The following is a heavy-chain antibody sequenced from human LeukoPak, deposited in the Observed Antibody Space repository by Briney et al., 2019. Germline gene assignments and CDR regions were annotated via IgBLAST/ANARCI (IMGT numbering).Heavy chain of an antibody. CDR1: GFTFSSYS. CDR2: ISSSSSYI. Sequence: GGSLRLSCSASGFTFSSYSMNWVRQAPGKGLEWVSSISSSSSYIYYADSVRDRFTISRDNAKMSLSLQMNSLRAEDTAVYYCAFGSERSGRVYWGQGTLVTVSS. V-gene: IGHV3-21*01. CDR3: AFGSERSGRVY. D-gene: IGHD2-15*01. J-gene: IGHJ4*02.